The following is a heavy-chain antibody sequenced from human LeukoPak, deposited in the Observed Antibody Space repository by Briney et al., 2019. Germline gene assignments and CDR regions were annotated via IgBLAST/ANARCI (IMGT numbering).Heavy chain of an antibody. CDR2: ISYDGSNK. J-gene: IGHJ3*02. Sequence: PGGSLTLSCAASGFTLSSHGIHWVRPAPGKGLAWVAVISYDGSNKYYVDSVKGRFTIPRDNSKNTLYLQMNSLIAEDTSLYYCAKGPRQWLVLDGLDIWGQGTMVTVSS. D-gene: IGHD6-19*01. V-gene: IGHV3-30*18. CDR3: AKGPRQWLVLDGLDI. CDR1: GFTLSSHG.